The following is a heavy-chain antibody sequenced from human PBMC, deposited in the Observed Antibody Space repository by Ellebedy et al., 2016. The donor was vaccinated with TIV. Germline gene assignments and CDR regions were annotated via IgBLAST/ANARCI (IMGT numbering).Heavy chain of an antibody. CDR2: ISAYNGHT. Sequence: ASVKVSCKPSGYTFTSYGISWVRQAPGQGLEWMGWISAYNGHTNYAQKFQGRVTSTADTSMSTVYMELNSLRSEDTAVYYCARDRDGDPLDLWGQGTLVTVSS. CDR1: GYTFTSYG. J-gene: IGHJ5*02. CDR3: ARDRDGDPLDL. V-gene: IGHV1-18*01. D-gene: IGHD4-17*01.